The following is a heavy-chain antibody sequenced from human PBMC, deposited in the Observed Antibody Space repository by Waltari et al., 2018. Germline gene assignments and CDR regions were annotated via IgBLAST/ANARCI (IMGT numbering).Heavy chain of an antibody. J-gene: IGHJ4*02. D-gene: IGHD3-10*01. CDR2: IYHSGST. CDR1: GYSISSGYY. V-gene: IGHV4-38-2*01. Sequence: QVQLQESGPGLVKPSETLSLTCAVSGYSISSGYYWGWIRQPPGKGLEWIGSIYHSGSTYYNPSLKSRVTISVDTSKNQFSLKLSSVTAADTAVYYCARQGGSGSPYYFDYWGQGTLVTVSS. CDR3: ARQGGSGSPYYFDY.